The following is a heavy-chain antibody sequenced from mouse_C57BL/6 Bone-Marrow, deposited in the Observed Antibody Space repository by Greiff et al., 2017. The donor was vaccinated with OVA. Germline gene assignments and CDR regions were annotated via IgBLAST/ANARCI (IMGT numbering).Heavy chain of an antibody. Sequence: VQLQQSGAELVMPGASVKLSCKASGYTFTSYWMHWVKQRPGQGLEWIGEIDPYDSYTNYNQKFKGKSTLTVDKSSSTAYMQLSSLTSEDSAVYYCAREGYYYGSSAWFAYWGQGTLVTVSA. D-gene: IGHD1-1*01. CDR1: GYTFTSYW. V-gene: IGHV1-69*01. CDR2: IDPYDSYT. CDR3: AREGYYYGSSAWFAY. J-gene: IGHJ3*01.